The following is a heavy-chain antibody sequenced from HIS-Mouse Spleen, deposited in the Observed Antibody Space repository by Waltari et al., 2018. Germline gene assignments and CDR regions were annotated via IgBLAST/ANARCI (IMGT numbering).Heavy chain of an antibody. V-gene: IGHV1-69*04. J-gene: IGHJ3*02. Sequence: QVQLVQSGAEVKKPGSSVKVSCKASGGTFSSYAISWVRQAPGQGLEWMGRIDPILGIANYAPKFQGRVKITADKSTSTAYMELSSLRSEDTAVYYCARHPEIAAAVGAFDIWGQGTMVTVSS. CDR3: ARHPEIAAAVGAFDI. D-gene: IGHD6-13*01. CDR1: GGTFSSYA. CDR2: IDPILGIA.